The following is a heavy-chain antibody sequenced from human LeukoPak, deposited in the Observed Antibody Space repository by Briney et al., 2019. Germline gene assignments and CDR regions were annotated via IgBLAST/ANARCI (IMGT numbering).Heavy chain of an antibody. J-gene: IGHJ4*02. D-gene: IGHD6-13*01. CDR3: ARGDSSSWEYYFDY. CDR1: GYTFTGYY. CDR2: INPNSGGT. V-gene: IGHV1-2*06. Sequence: ASVKVSCKASGYTFTGYYMHWVRQAPGQGLEWMGRINPNSGGTNYAQKFQGRVTMTRDTSISTAYVELSRLRSDDTAVYYCARGDSSSWEYYFDYWGQGTLVTVSS.